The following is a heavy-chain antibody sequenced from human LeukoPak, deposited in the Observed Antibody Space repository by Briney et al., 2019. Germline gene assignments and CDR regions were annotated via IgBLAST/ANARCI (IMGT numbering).Heavy chain of an antibody. CDR2: IYHSGST. Sequence: SETLSLTCTVSGGSISSYYWSWIRQPPGKGLEWIGYIYHSGSTNYNPSLKSRVTISVDTSKNQFSLKLSSVTAADTAVYYCAGASYDSSGVHWGQGTLVTVSS. D-gene: IGHD3-22*01. V-gene: IGHV4-59*01. CDR1: GGSISSYY. J-gene: IGHJ4*02. CDR3: AGASYDSSGVH.